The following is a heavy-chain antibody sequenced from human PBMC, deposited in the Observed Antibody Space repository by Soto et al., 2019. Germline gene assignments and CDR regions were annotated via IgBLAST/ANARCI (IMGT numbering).Heavy chain of an antibody. CDR3: ARHEWPPLTGTSIYLFDY. CDR1: GYSFTSYW. Sequence: PGESLKISCKGSGYSFTSYWIGWVRQMPGKGLEWMGIIYPGDSDTRYSPSFQGQVTISADKSISTAYLQWSSLKASDTAMYYCARHEWPPLTGTSIYLFDYWGQGTLVTVSS. CDR2: IYPGDSDT. V-gene: IGHV5-51*01. J-gene: IGHJ4*02. D-gene: IGHD1-7*01.